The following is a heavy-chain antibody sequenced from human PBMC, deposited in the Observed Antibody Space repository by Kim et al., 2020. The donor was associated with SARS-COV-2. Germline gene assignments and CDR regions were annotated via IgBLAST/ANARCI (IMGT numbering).Heavy chain of an antibody. CDR3: ARRSGDFELYDY. CDR2: FYYSGST. J-gene: IGHJ4*02. D-gene: IGHD4-17*01. CDR1: GGSISSSSYY. Sequence: SETLSLTCTVSGGSISSSSYYWGWIRQPPGKGLEWIGTFYYSGSTYYNPSLKSRVTISVDTSKNQFSLKLSSVTAADTAVYYCARRSGDFELYDYWGQGTLVTVSS. V-gene: IGHV4-39*01.